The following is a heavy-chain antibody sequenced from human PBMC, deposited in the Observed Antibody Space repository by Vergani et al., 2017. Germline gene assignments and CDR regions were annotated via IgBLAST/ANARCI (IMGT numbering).Heavy chain of an antibody. Sequence: EVQLVESGGGLVKPGGSLRLSCAASGFTFSSYTMNWVRQAPGKGLEWVSAISSSSSYIYYADSVKGRFTISRDNTKTSLYLQMNSLRAEDTAVYYCAGASQCDWLSLFDYWGQGTLVTVSS. CDR2: ISSSSSYI. CDR3: AGASQCDWLSLFDY. V-gene: IGHV3-21*01. J-gene: IGHJ4*02. D-gene: IGHD3-9*01. CDR1: GFTFSSYT.